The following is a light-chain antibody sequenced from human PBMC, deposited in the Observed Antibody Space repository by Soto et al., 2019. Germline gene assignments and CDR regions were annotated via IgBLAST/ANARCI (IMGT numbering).Light chain of an antibody. CDR2: SAS. Sequence: DIQMTQSPSSLSASVGDRVTITCRASQSIFNYLNWYQQRPGKAPKLLIYSASTLQDGVSSTFTGSGSGTDFTLTISSLQPEDFATYYCQQSYSTPRTFGQGTKVEIK. CDR1: QSIFNY. CDR3: QQSYSTPRT. V-gene: IGKV1-39*01. J-gene: IGKJ1*01.